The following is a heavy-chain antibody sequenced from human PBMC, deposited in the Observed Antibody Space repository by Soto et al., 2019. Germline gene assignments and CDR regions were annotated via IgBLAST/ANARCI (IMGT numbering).Heavy chain of an antibody. Sequence: QITLKESGPTLVKPTQTLTLTCTFSGFSLSTTGVGVGWIRQPPGKALEWLALIYWDDDKRYSPSLKSRLTITKDTSKNQVLLTMTNMDHVDTATYYCAHRTVVVAGTSDNCFDPWGQGTLVTVSS. V-gene: IGHV2-5*02. D-gene: IGHD6-19*01. CDR1: GFSLSTTGVG. CDR3: AHRTVVVAGTSDNCFDP. CDR2: IYWDDDK. J-gene: IGHJ5*02.